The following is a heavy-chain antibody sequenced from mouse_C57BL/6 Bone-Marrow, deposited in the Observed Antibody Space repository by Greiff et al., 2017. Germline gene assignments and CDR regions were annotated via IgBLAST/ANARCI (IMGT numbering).Heavy chain of an antibody. CDR1: GFNIKDDY. D-gene: IGHD1-1*01. V-gene: IGHV14-4*01. CDR3: TTYGSSLWYFDV. Sequence: VQLQQSGAELVRPGASVKLSCTASGFNIKDDYMHWVKQRPEQGLEWIGWIDPENGDTEYASKFQGKATITADTSSNTASLQLSSLTSEDTAVYYCTTYGSSLWYFDVWGTGTTVTVSS. J-gene: IGHJ1*03. CDR2: IDPENGDT.